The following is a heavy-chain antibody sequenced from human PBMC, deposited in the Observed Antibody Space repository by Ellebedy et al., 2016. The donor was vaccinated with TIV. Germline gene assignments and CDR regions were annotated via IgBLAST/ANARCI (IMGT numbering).Heavy chain of an antibody. Sequence: FQGRVTITRDTSASTVYMELSSLRSEDTAVYYCARVKGLLWFGEFSLWGQGTLVTVSS. J-gene: IGHJ4*02. D-gene: IGHD3-10*01. V-gene: IGHV1-3*01. CDR3: ARVKGLLWFGEFSL.